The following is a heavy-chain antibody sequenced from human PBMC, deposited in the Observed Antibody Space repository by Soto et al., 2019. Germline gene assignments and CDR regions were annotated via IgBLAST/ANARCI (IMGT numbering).Heavy chain of an antibody. CDR1: GFTFSSYG. V-gene: IGHV3-30*18. Sequence: GGSLRLSCAASGFTFSSYGMHWVRQAPGKGLEWVAVISYDGSNKYYADSVKGRFTISRDNSKNTLYLQMNSLRAEDTAVYYCAKDNILQWLVPTRLYSWSDYWGQGTLVTVSS. D-gene: IGHD6-19*01. CDR3: AKDNILQWLVPTRLYSWSDY. CDR2: ISYDGSNK. J-gene: IGHJ4*02.